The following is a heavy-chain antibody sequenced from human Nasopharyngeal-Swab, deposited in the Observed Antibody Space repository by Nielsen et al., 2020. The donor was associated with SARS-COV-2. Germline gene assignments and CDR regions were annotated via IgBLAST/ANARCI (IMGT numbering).Heavy chain of an antibody. D-gene: IGHD5-18*01. J-gene: IGHJ3*02. V-gene: IGHV4-59*13. CDR2: FYHSGSI. Sequence: SDTLSLTFTVSGGSIRYYYWTWIRRPPGKGLAWIGFFYHSGSIHYNHSLKSRVTISLDTSTNQFSLRLCTLTAADTAVYYCARGAEYGYGYYAFDIWGPGTMVTVSS. CDR3: ARGAEYGYGYYAFDI. CDR1: GGSIRYYY.